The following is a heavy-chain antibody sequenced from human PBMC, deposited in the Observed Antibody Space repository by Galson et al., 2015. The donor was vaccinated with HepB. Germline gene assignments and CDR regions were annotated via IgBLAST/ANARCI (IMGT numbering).Heavy chain of an antibody. D-gene: IGHD3-22*01. J-gene: IGHJ4*02. V-gene: IGHV3-21*01. CDR3: AGDSSGYVYFDY. CDR2: ISSSSSYI. Sequence: SLRLSCAASGFTFSSYSMNWVRQAPGKGLEWVSSISSSSSYIYYADSVKGRFTISRDNAKNSLYLQMNSLRAEDTAVYYCAGDSSGYVYFDYWGQGTLVTVSS. CDR1: GFTFSSYS.